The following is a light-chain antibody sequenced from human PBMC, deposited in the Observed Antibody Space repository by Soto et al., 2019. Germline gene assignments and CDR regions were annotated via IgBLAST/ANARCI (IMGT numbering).Light chain of an antibody. CDR1: QSVSSN. CDR2: AAS. J-gene: IGKJ1*01. Sequence: EIVMTQSPATLSVSPGERATLSCRASQSVSSNLAWYQQKPGQAPRLLIDAASTRATGIPARSSGSGSGTEFNLTISSLQSEDFAVYYCQQYNNWPPWTFGQGTKVEIK. V-gene: IGKV3-15*01. CDR3: QQYNNWPPWT.